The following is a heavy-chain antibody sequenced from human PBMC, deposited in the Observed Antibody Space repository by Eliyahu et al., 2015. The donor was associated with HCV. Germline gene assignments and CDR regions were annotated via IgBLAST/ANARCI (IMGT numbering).Heavy chain of an antibody. V-gene: IGHV3-30-3*01. D-gene: IGHD6-19*01. Sequence: QVQLVESGGGVVQPGRSLRLSCAASGFTFSRNALHWVRQAPGKGLEWVAIISSNGNNKYYTDSVKGRSTISRDNSKNTLYLQMNSLRDEDTAVYYCARDQSSSGWYGHFDYWGQGTLVTVSS. CDR3: ARDQSSSGWYGHFDY. CDR1: GFTFSRNA. CDR2: ISSNGNNK. J-gene: IGHJ4*02.